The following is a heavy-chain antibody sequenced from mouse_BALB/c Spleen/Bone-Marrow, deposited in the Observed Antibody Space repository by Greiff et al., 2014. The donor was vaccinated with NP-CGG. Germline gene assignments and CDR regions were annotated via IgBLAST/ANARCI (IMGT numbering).Heavy chain of an antibody. CDR1: GFTFTDYY. V-gene: IGHV7-3*02. CDR2: IRNKANGYTT. D-gene: IGHD2-1*01. J-gene: IGHJ1*01. Sequence: EVKLEESGGGLVQPGGSLRLSCATSGFTFTDYYMSWVRQPPGKALEWLVFIRNKANGYTTEYSASVKGRFTISRDNSQSILYLQMDTLRAEDSATYYCAREGVYYGNPYWYFDVWGAGTTVTVSS. CDR3: AREGVYYGNPYWYFDV.